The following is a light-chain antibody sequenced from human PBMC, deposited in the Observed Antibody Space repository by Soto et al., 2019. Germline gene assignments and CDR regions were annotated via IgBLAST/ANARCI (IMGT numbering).Light chain of an antibody. V-gene: IGKV3-20*01. CDR2: GAS. J-gene: IGKJ2*01. CDR3: HQYGLLPRHP. CDR1: QSVNSNY. Sequence: EIVLTQSPDTLSLSPGESATLSCRASQSVNSNYLAWYQQKPGQAPRLLIFGASSRATGVPNRFSGSGSGTDVTLTINSLEPEDFAVYYCHQYGLLPRHPFGQGTKLEIK.